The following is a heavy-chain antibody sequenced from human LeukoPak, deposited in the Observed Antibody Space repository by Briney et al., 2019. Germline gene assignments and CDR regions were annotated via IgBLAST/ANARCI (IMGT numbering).Heavy chain of an antibody. V-gene: IGHV1-18*01. J-gene: IGHJ5*02. D-gene: IGHD2-2*02. CDR2: ISAYNGNT. Sequence: ASVKVSCKASGYTFTSYGISWVRQAPGQGLEWMGWISAYNGNTNYAQKLQGRVTMTTGTSTSTAYMELRSLRSDDTAVYYCARGRDCSSTSCYTAPSRWFDPWGQGTLVTVSS. CDR1: GYTFTSYG. CDR3: ARGRDCSSTSCYTAPSRWFDP.